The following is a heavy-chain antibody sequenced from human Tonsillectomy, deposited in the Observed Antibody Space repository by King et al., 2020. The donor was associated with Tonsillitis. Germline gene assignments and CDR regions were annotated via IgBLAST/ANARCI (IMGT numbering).Heavy chain of an antibody. CDR1: GFTFDDYA. CDR2: INWNGNDI. D-gene: IGHD6-25*01. V-gene: IGHV3-9*01. J-gene: IGHJ4*02. Sequence: VQLVESGGGLIQPGRSLRLSCAASGFTFDDYAMHWVRQAPWKGLEWVSGINWNGNDIGYADSVKGRFTISRDNAKNSLYLQMNSLRAEDTALYYCAKDWAATQYYFDYWGQGTLVTVSS. CDR3: AKDWAATQYYFDY.